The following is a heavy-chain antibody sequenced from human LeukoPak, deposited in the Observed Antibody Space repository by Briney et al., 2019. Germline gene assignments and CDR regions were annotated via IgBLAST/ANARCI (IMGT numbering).Heavy chain of an antibody. CDR2: ISSSGSYI. CDR1: GFTFSSYS. D-gene: IGHD3-9*01. CDR3: ARGHYDVLAASYKWTPDY. J-gene: IGHJ4*02. Sequence: PGGSLRLSCAASGFTFSSYSMNWVRQAPGKGLEWVSSISSSGSYIYYADSVQGRFTISRDNAKNSLYLQMNSLRADDTAVYYCARGHYDVLAASYKWTPDYWGQGTLVTVSS. V-gene: IGHV3-21*01.